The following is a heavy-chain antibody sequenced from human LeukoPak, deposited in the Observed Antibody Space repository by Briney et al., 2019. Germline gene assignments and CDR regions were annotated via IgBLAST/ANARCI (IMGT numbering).Heavy chain of an antibody. CDR3: ARYVDTTMLT. Sequence: GGSLRLSCAASGLTFSSYTMNWVRQAPGKGLEWVSYISSSSTIYYADSVKGRFTISRDNAKNSLYLQMNSLRDEDTAVYYCARYVDTTMLTWGQGTLVTVSS. CDR1: GLTFSSYT. J-gene: IGHJ4*02. D-gene: IGHD5-18*01. CDR2: ISSSSTI. V-gene: IGHV3-48*02.